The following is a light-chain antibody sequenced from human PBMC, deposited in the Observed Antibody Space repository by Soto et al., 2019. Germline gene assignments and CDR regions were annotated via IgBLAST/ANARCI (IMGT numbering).Light chain of an antibody. CDR1: QSISSS. CDR2: HAS. CDR3: QQYYNWPPGT. J-gene: IGKJ1*01. Sequence: EIVLTQSPATLSVSPGERATLSCRASQSISSSLAWYQQQPGQAPRLLIYHASTRAAGIPARFSGSGSGTEFTLTISSLQSEDFPVYYCQQYYNWPPGTFGQGTKVEIK. V-gene: IGKV3-15*01.